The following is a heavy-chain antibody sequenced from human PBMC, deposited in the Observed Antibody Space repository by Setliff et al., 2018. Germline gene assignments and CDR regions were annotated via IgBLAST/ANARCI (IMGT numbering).Heavy chain of an antibody. CDR2: IYYSGSA. D-gene: IGHD6-19*01. J-gene: IGHJ6*03. CDR3: AREQWLDPPGYYYMDV. V-gene: IGHV4-39*07. Sequence: SETLSLTCTVSGGSISSTSYYWGWIRQPPGKGLEWIGTIYYSGSAYYNPSLKSRVTISIDTSKNQFSLNLSSVTAADTAVYYCAREQWLDPPGYYYMDVWAKGTTVTVSS. CDR1: GGSISSTSYY.